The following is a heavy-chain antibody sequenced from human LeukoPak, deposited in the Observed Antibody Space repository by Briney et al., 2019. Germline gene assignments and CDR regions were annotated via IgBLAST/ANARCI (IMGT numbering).Heavy chain of an antibody. CDR2: ISVSGNT. D-gene: IGHD2-15*01. Sequence: GGSLRLSCAASGFTLSSYDMSWVRQGPGKGLEWVSAISVSGNTYHADSVKGRFTISRDSYKNTLYLQMNSLRAGDAAVYYCSKAPVTTCSGAYCDPFDYWSQGTLVTVSS. CDR1: GFTLSSYD. J-gene: IGHJ4*02. CDR3: SKAPVTTCSGAYCDPFDY. V-gene: IGHV3-23*01.